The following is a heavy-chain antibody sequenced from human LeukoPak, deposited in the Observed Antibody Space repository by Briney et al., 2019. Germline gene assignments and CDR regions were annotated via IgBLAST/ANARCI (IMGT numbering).Heavy chain of an antibody. CDR2: INPNSGGT. D-gene: IGHD6-13*01. Sequence: ASVKVSCKASGYTFTSYGISWVRQAPGQGLEWMGWINPNSGGTNFAQNFQGRVTMTRDTSISTAYMELSRLRSDDTAVYYCARDQGGYYSSSWVFDYWGQGTLVTVSS. V-gene: IGHV1-2*02. J-gene: IGHJ4*02. CDR3: ARDQGGYYSSSWVFDY. CDR1: GYTFTSYG.